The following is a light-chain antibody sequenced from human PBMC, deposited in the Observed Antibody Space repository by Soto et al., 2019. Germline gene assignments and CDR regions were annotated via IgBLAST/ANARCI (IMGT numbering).Light chain of an antibody. CDR1: QGISNY. Sequence: DIQMTQSPSSLSASVRDRVTITCRASQGISNYLAWYQQKPGKVPKLLIYAASTLQSGVPSRFSGSGSGTDFALTISSLQAEDVATYCCQKYDSAPWTFGQGTKVEIK. CDR2: AAS. CDR3: QKYDSAPWT. V-gene: IGKV1-27*01. J-gene: IGKJ1*01.